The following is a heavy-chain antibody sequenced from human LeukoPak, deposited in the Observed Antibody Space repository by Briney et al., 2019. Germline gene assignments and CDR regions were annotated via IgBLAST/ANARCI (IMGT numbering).Heavy chain of an antibody. CDR1: GGSISSSSYY. CDR3: TRQPITYYDIIARDF. Sequence: SETLSLTCTVSGGSISSSSYYWGWIRQPPGKGLEWIGSIYYSGSTYYNPSLKSRVTISVDTSKNQFSLKLSSVTAADTAVYYCTRQPITYYDIIARDFWGQGTLVTVSS. CDR2: IYYSGST. D-gene: IGHD3-9*01. V-gene: IGHV4-39*01. J-gene: IGHJ4*02.